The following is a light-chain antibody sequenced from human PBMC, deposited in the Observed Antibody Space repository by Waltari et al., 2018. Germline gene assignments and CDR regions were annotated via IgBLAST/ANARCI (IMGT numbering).Light chain of an antibody. CDR3: GSYADSSTFL. CDR2: EVT. V-gene: IGLV2-8*01. J-gene: IGLJ2*01. CDR1: SGDVGTYDY. Sequence: QSALTQPPSASGSPGQSVTISCTGTSGDVGTYDYVSWYQQYPGKPPRVLIYEVTKRPSGCPGRFSGSKSGNTASLTVSGLQAEDEASYYCGSYADSSTFLFGGGTKLTVL.